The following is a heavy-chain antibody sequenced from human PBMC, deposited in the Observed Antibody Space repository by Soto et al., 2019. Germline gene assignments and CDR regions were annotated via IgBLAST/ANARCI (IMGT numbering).Heavy chain of an antibody. J-gene: IGHJ6*02. CDR3: ARNSRRGYYYGQRSGMGV. D-gene: IGHD3-10*01. Sequence: EVQLVESGGGLVQPGGSLRLSCAASGFTFSSYEMNWVRQAPGKGLEWVSYISSSGSTIYYADSVKGRFTITRDNAKNSPYMEMNSLRAEDTAIYYCARNSRRGYYYGQRSGMGVWGQGTTVTVSS. CDR2: ISSSGSTI. V-gene: IGHV3-48*03. CDR1: GFTFSSYE.